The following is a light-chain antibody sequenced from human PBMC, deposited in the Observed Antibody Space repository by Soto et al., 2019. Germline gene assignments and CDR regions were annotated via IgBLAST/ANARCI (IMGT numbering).Light chain of an antibody. CDR2: GAP. CDR3: QQATSFPRT. J-gene: IGKJ1*01. CDR1: QSITIY. Sequence: DIQMTQSPSSLSASVGDRVTITCRASQSITIYLNWYQQKPGEAPNLLIFGAPTLQSGVPSRFSGSGSGTEFTLTISSQQPEDFATYYCQQATSFPRTFGHGTKVDIK. V-gene: IGKV1-12*01.